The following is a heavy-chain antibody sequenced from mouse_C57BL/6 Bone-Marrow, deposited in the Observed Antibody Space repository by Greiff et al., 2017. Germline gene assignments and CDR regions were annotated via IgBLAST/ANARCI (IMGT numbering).Heavy chain of an antibody. J-gene: IGHJ4*01. V-gene: IGHV5-4*01. CDR3: ARGANRDGMDD. CDR2: ISDGGSYT. Sequence: EVQLVESGGGLVKPGGSLKLSCAASGFTFSSYAMSWVRQTPEKRLEWVATISDGGSYTYYPDNVKGRFTISRDNATNNLYLQMSHLKSEDTAMYYCARGANRDGMDDWGQGTSVTVSS. CDR1: GFTFSSYA. D-gene: IGHD1-1*01.